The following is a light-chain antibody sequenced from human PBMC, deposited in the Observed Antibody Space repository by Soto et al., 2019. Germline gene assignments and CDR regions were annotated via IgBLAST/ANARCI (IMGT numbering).Light chain of an antibody. CDR2: DAS. Sequence: ETVLTQSPATLSLSPGERATLSCRASQSVSSYLAWYQQKPGQAPRLLIYDASNRATGIPARFSGSGSGTDFTLTISSLEPEDFAVYYCQQRSNWSITFGQGTRLRL. J-gene: IGKJ5*01. V-gene: IGKV3-11*01. CDR3: QQRSNWSIT. CDR1: QSVSSY.